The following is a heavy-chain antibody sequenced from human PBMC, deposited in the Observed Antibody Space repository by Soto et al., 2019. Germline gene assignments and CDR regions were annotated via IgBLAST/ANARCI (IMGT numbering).Heavy chain of an antibody. Sequence: QVQLVESGGGVVQPGTSLRLSCVGSGFTFRSYVIHWVRQAPGKGLEWVALTSYDGSGKYYGDSVRGRFTISRDNSRNTVDLQMDSLRLEDTDLYYCARWGTTGGLDVWGQGTLVSVSS. D-gene: IGHD3-16*01. CDR3: ARWGTTGGLDV. V-gene: IGHV3-30*19. CDR2: TSYDGSGK. J-gene: IGHJ1*01. CDR1: GFTFRSYV.